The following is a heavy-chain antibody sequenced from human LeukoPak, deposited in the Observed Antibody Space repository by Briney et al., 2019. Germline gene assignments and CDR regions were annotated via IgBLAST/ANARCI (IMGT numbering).Heavy chain of an antibody. CDR3: ARDHSSSSEDY. D-gene: IGHD6-13*01. CDR1: GYSISSGYY. CDR2: IFHTGST. V-gene: IGHV4-38-2*02. J-gene: IGHJ4*02. Sequence: PSETLSLTCTVSGYSISSGYYCAWIRQPPGKGLEWIGSIFHTGSTYHNPSLKSRVTISVDTSKNQFSLKLNSVTAADTAVYYCARDHSSSSEDYWGQGTLVTVSS.